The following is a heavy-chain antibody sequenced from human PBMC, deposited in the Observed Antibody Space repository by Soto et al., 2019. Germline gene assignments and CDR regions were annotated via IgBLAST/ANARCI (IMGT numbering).Heavy chain of an antibody. CDR2: IYYSGST. CDR3: ARVHLEVAAAPSPYYYYYYGMDV. CDR1: GGSISSGDYY. Sequence: QVQLQESGPGLVKPSQTLSLTCTVSGGSISSGDYYWSWIRQPPGKGLEWIGYIYYSGSTYYNPSLKSRVTISVDTSKNQFSLKLSSVTAADTAVYYCARVHLEVAAAPSPYYYYYYGMDVWGQGTTVTVSS. V-gene: IGHV4-30-4*01. D-gene: IGHD6-13*01. J-gene: IGHJ6*02.